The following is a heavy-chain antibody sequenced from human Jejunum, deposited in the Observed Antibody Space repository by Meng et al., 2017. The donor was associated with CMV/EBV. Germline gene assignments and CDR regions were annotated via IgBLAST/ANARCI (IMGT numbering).Heavy chain of an antibody. J-gene: IGHJ4*02. V-gene: IGHV3-23*01. D-gene: IGHD1-26*01. CDR1: GFTFSTYA. CDR3: TWEALAL. CDR2: ITAAGAT. Sequence: SLRLSCAAPGFTFSTYAMNWGRQAPGKGLEWVAGITAAGATYYAGSVQGRFTVSRDNSKNTLYLEMSGLRADDTAIYFCTWEALALWGQGTMVTVSS.